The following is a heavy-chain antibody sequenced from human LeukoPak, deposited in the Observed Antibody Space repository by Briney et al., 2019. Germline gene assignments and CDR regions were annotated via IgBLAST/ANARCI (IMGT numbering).Heavy chain of an antibody. CDR1: GFTFSSYG. D-gene: IGHD3-16*02. V-gene: IGHV3-30*02. Sequence: GGSLRLSCAASGFTFSSYGMHWVRQAPGKGLEWVAFIRYDGSNKYYADSVKGRFTISRDNSKNTLYLQMNGLRAEDTAVYYCAKETWGSYRPLDYWGQGTLVTVSS. CDR3: AKETWGSYRPLDY. J-gene: IGHJ4*02. CDR2: IRYDGSNK.